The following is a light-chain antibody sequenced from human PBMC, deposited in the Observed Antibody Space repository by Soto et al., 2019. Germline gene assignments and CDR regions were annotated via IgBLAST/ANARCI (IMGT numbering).Light chain of an antibody. CDR3: QQSYSLLT. CDR1: QSISSY. Sequence: DIQMTQSPSSLSASVGYRVTITCRASQSISSYLNWYQQKPGKAPKLLIYAASSLQSGVPSRFSGSGSGTDFTLTISSLQPEYFANYYRQQSYSLLTFGGGTKVEIK. J-gene: IGKJ4*01. CDR2: AAS. V-gene: IGKV1-39*01.